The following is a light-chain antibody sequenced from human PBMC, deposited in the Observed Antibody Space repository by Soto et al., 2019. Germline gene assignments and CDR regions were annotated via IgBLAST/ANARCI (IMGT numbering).Light chain of an antibody. Sequence: PGERVPLSCRASQSVSSSYLTWYQQKPGQAPRLLIYGASTRATSIPARFRGSGSGTDFTLTISSLQPEDFAVYYCQQDYNLPLTFGGGTKVDI. CDR1: QSVSSSY. CDR3: QQDYNLPLT. V-gene: IGKV3D-7*01. J-gene: IGKJ4*01. CDR2: GAS.